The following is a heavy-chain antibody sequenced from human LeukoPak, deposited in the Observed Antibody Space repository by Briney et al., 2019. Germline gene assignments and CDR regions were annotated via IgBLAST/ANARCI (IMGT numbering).Heavy chain of an antibody. CDR3: ARDAVDTANAV. V-gene: IGHV3-74*01. Sequence: GGSLRLSCAASGFTFTTYWMHWVRQAPGKGLVWVSHINSDGSITSYADSVKGRFTISRDNAKNTLYLQVNSLRAEDTAVYYCARDAVDTANAVWGQGTTVTVSS. CDR1: GFTFTTYW. J-gene: IGHJ6*02. D-gene: IGHD5-18*01. CDR2: INSDGSIT.